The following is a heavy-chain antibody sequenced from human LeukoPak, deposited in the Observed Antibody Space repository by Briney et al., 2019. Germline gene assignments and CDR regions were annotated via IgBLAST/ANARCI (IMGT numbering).Heavy chain of an antibody. V-gene: IGHV3-30*18. CDR1: GFTFSSYG. CDR3: AKFENYYDSSGYDFDY. CDR2: ISYDGSNK. Sequence: PGRSLRLSCAASGFTFSSYGMHWVRQAPGKGLEWVAVISYDGSNKYYADSVEGRFTISRDNSKNMLYLQMNSLRAEDTAVYYCAKFENYYDSSGYDFDYWGQGTLVTVSS. D-gene: IGHD3-22*01. J-gene: IGHJ4*02.